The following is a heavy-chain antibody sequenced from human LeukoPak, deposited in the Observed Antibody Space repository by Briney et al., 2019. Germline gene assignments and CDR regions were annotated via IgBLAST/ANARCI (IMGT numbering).Heavy chain of an antibody. V-gene: IGHV3-64*01. CDR1: GFTFSSYA. D-gene: IGHD5-24*01. J-gene: IGHJ4*02. CDR3: AKGGEMATISHFDY. CDR2: ISSNGGST. Sequence: GGSLRLSCAASGFTFSSYAMHWVRQAPGKGLEYVSAISSNGGSTYYANSVKGRFTISRDNSKNTLYLQMNSLRAEDTAVYYCAKGGEMATISHFDYWGQGTLVTVSS.